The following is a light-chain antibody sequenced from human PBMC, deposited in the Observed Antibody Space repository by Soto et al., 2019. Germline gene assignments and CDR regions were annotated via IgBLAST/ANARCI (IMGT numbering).Light chain of an antibody. Sequence: SYELTQPPSVSGAPGQTARITCGGNNIGSKSVHWYQQKPGQAPVLVVYDDSDRPSGIPERFSGSNSGNTATLPISRVEAGDEADYYCQVWDSSSDSGVFGGGTKLTVL. CDR1: NIGSKS. J-gene: IGLJ2*01. CDR2: DDS. V-gene: IGLV3-21*02. CDR3: QVWDSSSDSGV.